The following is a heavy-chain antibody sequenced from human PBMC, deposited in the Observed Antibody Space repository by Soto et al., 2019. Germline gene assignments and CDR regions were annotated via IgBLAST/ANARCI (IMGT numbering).Heavy chain of an antibody. CDR2: IYYDGSQK. D-gene: IGHD2-21*02. CDR3: ARDPGIGSLVTAGFHP. V-gene: IGHV3-33*01. Sequence: QVQLVESGGGVVKPGRSLRLSCAASGFTFNSYGMHWVRQAPGKGLEWVAIIYYDGSQKYYADSVKGRFTISRDNSKNTLYLQMNSLRAEDTAVYYCARDPGIGSLVTAGFHPWGQGTLVTVSS. CDR1: GFTFNSYG. J-gene: IGHJ5*02.